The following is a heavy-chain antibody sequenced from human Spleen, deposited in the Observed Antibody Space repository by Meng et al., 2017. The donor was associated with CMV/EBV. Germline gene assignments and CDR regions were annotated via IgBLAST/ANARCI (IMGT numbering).Heavy chain of an antibody. CDR3: ARDDNWGPDY. Sequence: GYAVTGHVMHWGRQAPGQGLEWMGWIQPSTGVTNYAQQFQGRVTVTRDTSVATVYMELSSLRSDDTAIYYCARDDNWGPDYWGQGTLVTVSS. CDR2: IQPSTGVT. J-gene: IGHJ4*02. D-gene: IGHD7-27*01. CDR1: GYAVTGHV. V-gene: IGHV1-2*02.